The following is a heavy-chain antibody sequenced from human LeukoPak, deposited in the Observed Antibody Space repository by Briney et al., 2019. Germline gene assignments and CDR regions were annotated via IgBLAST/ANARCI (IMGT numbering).Heavy chain of an antibody. J-gene: IGHJ4*02. Sequence: GESLKISCKGSGYTFTNYWIGWVRQMPGKGLEWMGIIFPDDSDTRYSPSFQGQFAISVDKSISTTYLQWSSLKASDTAMYYCARRKHSNYPPDYWGQGTLVSVSS. CDR2: IFPDDSDT. V-gene: IGHV5-51*01. CDR3: ARRKHSNYPPDY. CDR1: GYTFTNYW. D-gene: IGHD4-11*01.